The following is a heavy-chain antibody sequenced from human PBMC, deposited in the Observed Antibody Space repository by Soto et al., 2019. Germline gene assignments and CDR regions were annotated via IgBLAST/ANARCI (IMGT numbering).Heavy chain of an antibody. CDR3: ARDDRLYYYDSSGYYYNY. J-gene: IGHJ4*02. V-gene: IGHV3-30-3*01. CDR2: ISYDGSNK. D-gene: IGHD3-22*01. Sequence: GGSLRLSCAASGFTFSSYAMHWVRQAPGKGLEWVAVISYDGSNKYYADSVKGRFTISRDNSKNTLYLQMNSLRAEDTAVYYCARDDRLYYYDSSGYYYNYWGQGTLVTVSS. CDR1: GFTFSSYA.